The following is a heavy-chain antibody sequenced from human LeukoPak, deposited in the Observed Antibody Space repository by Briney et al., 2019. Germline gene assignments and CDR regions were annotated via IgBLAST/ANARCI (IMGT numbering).Heavy chain of an antibody. V-gene: IGHV3-7*01. CDR3: ARRLHDSGSYSADY. D-gene: IGHD3-10*01. CDR1: GFTFSSYW. Sequence: GGSLRLSCAASGFTFSSYWMSWVRQAPGEGLEWVANIKQDGSAKYYVDSLRGRFSISRDNVKNSLFLQMNSLSAEDTAVYYCARRLHDSGSYSADYWGQGTLVTVSS. CDR2: IKQDGSAK. J-gene: IGHJ4*02.